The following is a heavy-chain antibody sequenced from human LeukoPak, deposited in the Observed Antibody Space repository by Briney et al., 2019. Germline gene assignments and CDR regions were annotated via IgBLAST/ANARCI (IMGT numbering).Heavy chain of an antibody. CDR2: IYYSGST. Sequence: SETLSLTCSVSGGSISSGDCDWGWIRQPTGNGLEWIGSIYYSGSTYYNPSLKSRVTISVDTSKNQFSLKLSSVTAADTAVYYCARHGVEATPDYYYMDVWGKGTTVTVSS. J-gene: IGHJ6*03. CDR3: ARHGVEATPDYYYMDV. D-gene: IGHD1-26*01. CDR1: GGSISSGDCD. V-gene: IGHV4-39*01.